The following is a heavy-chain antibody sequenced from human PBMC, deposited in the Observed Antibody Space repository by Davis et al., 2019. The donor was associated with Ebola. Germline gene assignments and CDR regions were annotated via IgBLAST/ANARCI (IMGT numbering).Heavy chain of an antibody. CDR2: INQSGST. CDR1: GGSISSSNW. Sequence: SETLSLTCAVSGGSISSSNWWSWVRQPPGKGLEWIGEINQSGSTNYKLSLKSRVAISVDTSKNQFSLKLSSVTAADTAVYYCATRTWTRTKIDYWGQGTLVTVSS. V-gene: IGHV4-4*02. J-gene: IGHJ4*02. CDR3: ATRTWTRTKIDY. D-gene: IGHD1-14*01.